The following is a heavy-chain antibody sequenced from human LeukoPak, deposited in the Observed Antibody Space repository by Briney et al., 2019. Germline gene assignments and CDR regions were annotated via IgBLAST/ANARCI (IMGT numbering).Heavy chain of an antibody. V-gene: IGHV1-18*01. CDR2: ISAYNGNT. Sequence: GASVKVSCKASGYTFTSYGISWVRQAPGQGLEWMGWISAYNGNTNYAQKLQGRVTMTTDTSTSTAYMELRSLRSDDTAVYYCARDNLMITFGGDYRFDYWGQGTLVTVSS. D-gene: IGHD3-16*01. CDR3: ARDNLMITFGGDYRFDY. J-gene: IGHJ4*02. CDR1: GYTFTSYG.